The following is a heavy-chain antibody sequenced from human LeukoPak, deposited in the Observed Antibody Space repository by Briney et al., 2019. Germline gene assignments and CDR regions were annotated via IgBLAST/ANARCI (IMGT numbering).Heavy chain of an antibody. D-gene: IGHD1-20*01. CDR2: INPSGGST. CDR3: ARDKRVTGPPRYCYYYYMDV. CDR1: GYTFTSYY. Sequence: ASVKVSCKASGYTFTSYYMHWVRQAPGQGLEWMGIINPSGGSTSYAQKFQGRVTMTRDMSTSTVYMELSSLRSEDTAVYYCARDKRVTGPPRYCYYYYMDVWGKGTTVTVSS. J-gene: IGHJ6*03. V-gene: IGHV1-46*01.